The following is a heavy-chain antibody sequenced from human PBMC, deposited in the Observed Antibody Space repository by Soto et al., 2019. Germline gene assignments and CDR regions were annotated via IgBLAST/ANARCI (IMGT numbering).Heavy chain of an antibody. J-gene: IGHJ4*02. Sequence: SGPTLVNPTQTLTLTCTFSGFSLSTSGVGVGWIRQPPGKGLEWIGEINHSGSTNYNPSLKSRVTMSVDTSKNQFSLKLSSVTAADTAVYYCARTSRFDCWGQGTLVTVSS. CDR2: INHSGST. CDR1: GFSLSTSGVG. V-gene: IGHV4-28*02. D-gene: IGHD6-6*01. CDR3: ARTSRFDC.